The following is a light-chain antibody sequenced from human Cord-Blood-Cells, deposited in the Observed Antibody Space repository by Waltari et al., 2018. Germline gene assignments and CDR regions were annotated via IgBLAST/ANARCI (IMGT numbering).Light chain of an antibody. CDR3: CSYAGSSVV. CDR2: EGM. Sequence: QSALTQPASVSGSPGQSITISCTGTRSDVGSYNLVSWYQQHPGKAPKLMIYEGMKRRSGVSSRVSGSKSGNTASLTIAGLQAEDEADYYCCSYAGSSVVVGGGTKLTVL. V-gene: IGLV2-23*01. J-gene: IGLJ2*01. CDR1: RSDVGSYNL.